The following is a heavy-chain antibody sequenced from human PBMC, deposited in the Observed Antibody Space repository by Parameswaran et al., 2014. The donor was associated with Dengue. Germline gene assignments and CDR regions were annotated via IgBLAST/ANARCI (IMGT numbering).Heavy chain of an antibody. V-gene: IGHV1-2*02. D-gene: IGHD6-13*01. Sequence: WVRQAPGQGLEWMGWINPNSGGTNYAQKFQGRVTMTRDTSISTAYMELSRLRSDDTAVYYCARDPSIAAAGTDWFDPWGQG. CDR2: INPNSGGT. J-gene: IGHJ5*02. CDR3: ARDPSIAAAGTDWFDP.